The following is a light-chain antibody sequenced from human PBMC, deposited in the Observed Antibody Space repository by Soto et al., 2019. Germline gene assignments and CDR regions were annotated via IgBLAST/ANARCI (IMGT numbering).Light chain of an antibody. Sequence: EIVMTQSPASLSVSPGDGATLSCRAIQSVASNVAWYQQKPGQGPRLLIHGASTRAVGVPARFSGSGSGTDFTLTINSLQSEDFAVYYCQQYHNWPPQYTFGQGTKLQIK. CDR2: GAS. V-gene: IGKV3-15*01. J-gene: IGKJ2*01. CDR1: QSVASN. CDR3: QQYHNWPPQYT.